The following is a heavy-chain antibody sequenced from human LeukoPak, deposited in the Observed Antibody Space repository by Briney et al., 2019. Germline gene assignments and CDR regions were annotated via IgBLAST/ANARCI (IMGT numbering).Heavy chain of an antibody. D-gene: IGHD5-18*01. J-gene: IGHJ5*02. CDR2: IYYSGST. CDR1: GGSISSGDYY. CDR3: ARVRGRYGDTARTNWFDP. Sequence: SETLSLTCTVSGGSISSGDYYWSWIRQPPGKGLEWIGYIYYSGSTYYNPSLKSRVTISVDTSKNQFSLKLSSVTAADTAVYYCARVRGRYGDTARTNWFDPWGQGTLVTVSS. V-gene: IGHV4-30-4*01.